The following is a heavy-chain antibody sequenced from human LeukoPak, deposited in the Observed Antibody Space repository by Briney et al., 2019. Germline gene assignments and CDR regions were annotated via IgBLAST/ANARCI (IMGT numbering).Heavy chain of an antibody. CDR3: ASQLGGTTFH. CDR1: GGSISSYY. V-gene: IGHV4-59*03. Sequence: SETLSLTCTVSGGSISSYYWSWIRQPPGKGLEWIGYIYYSGSTKYNPSLQSRVTISLDTSKSQFSLKLSSVTAADTAVYYCASQLGGTTFHWGQGTLVTVSS. J-gene: IGHJ4*02. CDR2: IYYSGST. D-gene: IGHD1-1*01.